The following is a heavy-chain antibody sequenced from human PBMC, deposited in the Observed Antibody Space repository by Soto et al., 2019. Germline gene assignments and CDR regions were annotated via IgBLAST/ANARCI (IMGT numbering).Heavy chain of an antibody. CDR2: IGPYNGNT. CDR3: ARCYCSIGSCYTCWHFDL. D-gene: IGHD2-15*01. CDR1: GYTFSNYG. V-gene: IGHV1-18*01. Sequence: QVQLVQSGPEVKKPGASVKVSCQASGYTFSNYGISWVRQAPGQGLEWMGWIGPYNGNTDYAQNFQGRVTMTRDTSTNTAYMELRSLRSDDTALYYCARCYCSIGSCYTCWHFDLWGRGACSLSPQ. J-gene: IGHJ2*01.